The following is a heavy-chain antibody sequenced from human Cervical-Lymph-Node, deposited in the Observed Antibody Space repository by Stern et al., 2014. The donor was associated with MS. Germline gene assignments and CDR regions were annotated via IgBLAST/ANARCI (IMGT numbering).Heavy chain of an antibody. D-gene: IGHD1-1*01. CDR3: ARGPYNRDFFEY. J-gene: IGHJ4*02. CDR1: GGTFSRYG. CDR2: IVPFVVTA. Sequence: QVQLVQSGAEVRKPGSSVKVSCKASGGTFSRYGISWVRQAPGQGLVWMVGIVPFVVTAAFAEQFQCRVTITADGSTSTAFMELSSLTSADTAVYYCARGPYNRDFFEYWGQGTLVTVSS. V-gene: IGHV1-69*01.